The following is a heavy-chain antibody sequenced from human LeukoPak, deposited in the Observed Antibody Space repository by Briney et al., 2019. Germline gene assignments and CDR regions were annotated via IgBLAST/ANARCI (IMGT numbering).Heavy chain of an antibody. CDR1: GFTFSSYA. CDR3: AKDATASPYFHWFDN. J-gene: IGHJ4*02. V-gene: IGHV3-23*01. D-gene: IGHD3-9*01. CDR2: ISSGDRT. Sequence: LGGSLRLSCAASGFTFSSYAMNWVRQAPGKGLEWVAGISSGDRTFHAESVKGRFTISRDKSKDTLYLQMNSLRAEDTAVYYCAKDATASPYFHWFDNWGQGTQVIASS.